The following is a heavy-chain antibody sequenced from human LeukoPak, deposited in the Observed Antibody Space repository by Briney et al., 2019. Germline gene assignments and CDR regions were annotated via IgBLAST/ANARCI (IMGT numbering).Heavy chain of an antibody. J-gene: IGHJ6*04. V-gene: IGHV3-33*01. CDR1: GFTSSSYG. CDR3: ARVGSGSYGMDV. Sequence: GGSLRLSCAASGFTSSSYGMHWVRQAPGKGLEWVAVIWYDGSNKYYADSVKGRFTISRDNSKNTLYLQMNSLRAEDTAVYYCARVGSGSYGMDVWGKGTTVTVSS. CDR2: IWYDGSNK. D-gene: IGHD6-19*01.